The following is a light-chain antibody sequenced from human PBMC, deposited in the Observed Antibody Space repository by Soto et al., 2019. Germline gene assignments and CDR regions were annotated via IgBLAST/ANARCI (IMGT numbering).Light chain of an antibody. Sequence: EIVLTQSPDTLSLSPGESATLSCRASRGVSSNYLDWYKQKPGQAPRLLVAGTSSRATGIPARFSGSRSGTDFSLTISGLDPDDFAVYYCQQFSSSPPGVTFGGGTLVEMK. CDR1: RGVSSNY. CDR2: GTS. CDR3: QQFSSSPPGVT. J-gene: IGKJ4*01. V-gene: IGKV3-20*01.